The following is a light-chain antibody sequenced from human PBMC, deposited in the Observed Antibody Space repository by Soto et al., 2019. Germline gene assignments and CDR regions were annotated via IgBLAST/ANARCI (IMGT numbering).Light chain of an antibody. Sequence: EIVMTQSPATLSVSPGDRATLTCRASQNIYRNLAWYHQKPGQAPRLLIYGASTRATGIPARFSGSGSGTEFTLTISSRQSEDFAVYYCQQYNSWPMWTFGQGTKVEIK. CDR1: QNIYRN. J-gene: IGKJ1*01. V-gene: IGKV3-15*01. CDR2: GAS. CDR3: QQYNSWPMWT.